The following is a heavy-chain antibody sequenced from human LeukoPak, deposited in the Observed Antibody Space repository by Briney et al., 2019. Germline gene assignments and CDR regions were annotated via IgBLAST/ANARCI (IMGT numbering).Heavy chain of an antibody. CDR3: ARGQTSSPYFYY. CDR1: GGSFSGYY. D-gene: IGHD6-13*01. CDR2: INNSGST. V-gene: IGHV4-34*01. J-gene: IGHJ4*02. Sequence: SETLSLTCAVYGGSFSGYYWSWIRQPPGKGLEWIGEINNSGSTNYNPSLKSRVTISVDTSKNQFSLKLSSVTAADTAVYYCARGQTSSPYFYYWGQGTLVTVSS.